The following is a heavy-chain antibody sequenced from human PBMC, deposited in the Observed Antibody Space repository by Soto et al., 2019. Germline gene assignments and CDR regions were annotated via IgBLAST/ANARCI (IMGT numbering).Heavy chain of an antibody. CDR1: GGSISISSYY. Sequence: SETLSLTCTVSGGSISISSYYWGWIRQPPGKGLEWIGSIYHSGSTYYNPSLKSRVTISVDTSKNQFSLKLSSVTAADTAVYFCASHGNYYDSSGFFNFDYWGQGTLVTVSS. J-gene: IGHJ4*02. CDR2: IYHSGST. V-gene: IGHV4-39*01. CDR3: ASHGNYYDSSGFFNFDY. D-gene: IGHD3-22*01.